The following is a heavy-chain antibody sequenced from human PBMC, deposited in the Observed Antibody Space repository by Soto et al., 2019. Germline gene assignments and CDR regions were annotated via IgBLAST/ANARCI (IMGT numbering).Heavy chain of an antibody. CDR3: GRVMIGTSRHTDSDY. V-gene: IGHV4-39*01. CDR2: IDYNGVT. CDR1: GASISSRDYY. Sequence: SETLSLTCSVSGASISSRDYYWGWIRQTPGKGLEWIGNIDYNGVTYYSPSLKSRVTVSKDTSKNQFSLKVASVTAADTAIYYCGRVMIGTSRHTDSDYWGQGTQVTVSS. J-gene: IGHJ4*02. D-gene: IGHD2-2*01.